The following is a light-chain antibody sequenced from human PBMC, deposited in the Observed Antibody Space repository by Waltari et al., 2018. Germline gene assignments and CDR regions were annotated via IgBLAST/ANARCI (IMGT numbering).Light chain of an antibody. CDR1: SSNIGNND. V-gene: IGLV1-51*01. CDR2: DND. Sequence: QSVLTQPPSVSAAPGQQVTISCSGSSSNIGNNDISWYQHLPGTAPKLRMYDNDKRPSGIPDRFYGSKSGTSATLGITGLQTGDEADYYCGTWDSSLNVGVFGGGTELTVL. CDR3: GTWDSSLNVGV. J-gene: IGLJ3*02.